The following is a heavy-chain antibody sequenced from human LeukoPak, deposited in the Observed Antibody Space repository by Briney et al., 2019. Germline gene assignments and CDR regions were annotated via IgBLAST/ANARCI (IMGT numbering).Heavy chain of an antibody. CDR2: INPSGGST. J-gene: IGHJ4*02. D-gene: IGHD3-22*01. CDR1: GYTFTSYY. Sequence: ASVKVSCKASGYTFTSYYMHWVRQAPGQGLEWMGIINPSGGSTSYAQKFQGRVTMTRDTSTSTVYMELSSLRSEDTAVYYCARGKGGYYYDSSGPFGYWGQGTLVTVSS. V-gene: IGHV1-46*01. CDR3: ARGKGGYYYDSSGPFGY.